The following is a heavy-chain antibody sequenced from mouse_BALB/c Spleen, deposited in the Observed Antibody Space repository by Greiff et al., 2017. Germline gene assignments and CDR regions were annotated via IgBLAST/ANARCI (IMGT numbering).Heavy chain of an antibody. CDR3: ARDKGTTIYYAMDY. V-gene: IGHV5-4*02. CDR1: GFTFSDYY. J-gene: IGHJ4*01. CDR2: ISDGGSYT. Sequence: EVQLVESGGGLVKPGGSLKLSCAASGFTFSDYYMYWVRQTPEKRLEWVATISDGGSYTYYPDSVKGRFTISRDNAKNNLYLQMSSLKSEDTAMYYCARDKGTTIYYAMDYWGQGTSVTVSS. D-gene: IGHD2-14*01.